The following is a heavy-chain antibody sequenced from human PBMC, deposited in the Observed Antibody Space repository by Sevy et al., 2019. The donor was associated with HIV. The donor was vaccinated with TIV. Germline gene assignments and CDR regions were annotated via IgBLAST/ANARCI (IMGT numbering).Heavy chain of an antibody. CDR3: TRHTYYYDSSGYYFAYYYGMDV. Sequence: GGSLRLSCAASGFTFSGSAMHWVRQASGKGLEWVGRIRSKANSYATAYAASVKGRFTISRDDSKNTAYLQMNSLKTKDTAVYYCTRHTYYYDSSGYYFAYYYGMDVWGQGTTVTVSS. CDR1: GFTFSGSA. CDR2: IRSKANSYAT. J-gene: IGHJ6*02. V-gene: IGHV3-73*01. D-gene: IGHD3-22*01.